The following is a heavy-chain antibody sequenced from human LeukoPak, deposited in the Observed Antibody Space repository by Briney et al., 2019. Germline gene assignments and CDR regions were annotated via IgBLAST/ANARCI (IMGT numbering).Heavy chain of an antibody. J-gene: IGHJ4*02. V-gene: IGHV3-23*01. Sequence: GGSLRLSCTASGFTFSSLAMHWVRQAPGKGLEWVSGISGIGDATYYADSVRGRFTVSRDNSKNTLYLQMSSLRAEDTALYFCARVLSIGFHYDYWGPGTLVTVSS. D-gene: IGHD3-22*01. CDR3: ARVLSIGFHYDY. CDR2: ISGIGDAT. CDR1: GFTFSSLA.